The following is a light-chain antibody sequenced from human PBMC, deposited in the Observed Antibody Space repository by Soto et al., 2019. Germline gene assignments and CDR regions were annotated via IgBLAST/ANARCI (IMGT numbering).Light chain of an antibody. CDR1: QSVSSN. V-gene: IGKV3-15*01. Sequence: EIVMTQSPATLSVSPRARATLSCRASQSVSSNLAWYQQKPGQAPRLLIYGASTRATDIPARFSGSGSGTEFTLTISSLQSEDFAVYYCQQYNNWPRTFGQGT. CDR3: QQYNNWPRT. J-gene: IGKJ1*01. CDR2: GAS.